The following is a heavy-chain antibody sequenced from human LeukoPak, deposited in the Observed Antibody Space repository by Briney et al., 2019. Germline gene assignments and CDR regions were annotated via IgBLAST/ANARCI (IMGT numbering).Heavy chain of an antibody. CDR1: GYTFTSYG. D-gene: IGHD3-10*01. J-gene: IGHJ6*02. CDR3: ARGLSMVRGVIFYYGMDA. CDR2: ISPYNGNT. V-gene: IGHV1-18*01. Sequence: GASVKVSCKASGYTFTSYGLSWVRQAPGQGLEWMGWISPYNGNTNYAQKYQGRVTMTTDTSTSTAYMELRSLRSDDTAVYYCARGLSMVRGVIFYYGMDAWGQGTTVTVSS.